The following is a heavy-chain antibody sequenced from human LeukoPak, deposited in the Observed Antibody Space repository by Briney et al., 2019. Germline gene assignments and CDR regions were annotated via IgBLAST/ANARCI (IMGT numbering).Heavy chain of an antibody. CDR1: GFTFSSYA. CDR3: AKDRAMNYYDSSGYNFDY. CDR2: ISGSGGST. V-gene: IGHV3-23*01. Sequence: SGGSLRLSCAASGFTFSSYAMSWVRQAPGKGLEWVSAISGSGGSTYYADSVKGRFTISRDNSKNTLYLQMNSLRAEDTAVYYCAKDRAMNYYDSSGYNFDYWGQGTLVTVSS. D-gene: IGHD3-22*01. J-gene: IGHJ4*02.